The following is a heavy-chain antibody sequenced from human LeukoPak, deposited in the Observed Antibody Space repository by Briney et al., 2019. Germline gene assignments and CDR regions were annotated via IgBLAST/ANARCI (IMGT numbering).Heavy chain of an antibody. D-gene: IGHD5-12*01. CDR1: GYSLTSYW. CDR2: IYPGDSDT. J-gene: IGHJ5*02. CDR3: ARLSSIAVATFDNWFDP. Sequence: GESLKISCKGSGYSLTSYWIGWVRQMPGKGLEWMGIIYPGDSDTRYSPSFQGQVTISADKSISTACLQWSSLKASDTAMYYCARLSSIAVATFDNWFDPWGQGTLVTVSS. V-gene: IGHV5-51*01.